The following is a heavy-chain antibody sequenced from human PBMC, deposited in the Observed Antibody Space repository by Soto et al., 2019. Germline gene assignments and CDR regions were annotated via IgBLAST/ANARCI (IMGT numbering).Heavy chain of an antibody. J-gene: IGHJ4*02. CDR1: GFTFSDYY. CDR3: ASLAIGTIIRGAPDF. D-gene: IGHD3-10*01. Sequence: GGSLRLSCAASGFTFSDYYMTRIRQAPGKGLEWVSYISSGGSSIYYADSVKGRFTISRDNAKNSLYLQMNSLRAEDTAMYYCASLAIGTIIRGAPDFWGQGTLVTVSS. V-gene: IGHV3-11*01. CDR2: ISSGGSSI.